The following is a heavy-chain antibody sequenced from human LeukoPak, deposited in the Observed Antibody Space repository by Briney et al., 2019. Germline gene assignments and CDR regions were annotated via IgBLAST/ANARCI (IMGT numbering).Heavy chain of an antibody. CDR3: ARTSGSGSYFKKGPFDP. D-gene: IGHD1-26*01. Sequence: SETLSLTCAVSGGSFSGYYWSWIRQPPGKGLEWIGGINHSGSTNYNPSLKSRVTISVDTSKNQFSLKLSSVTAADTAVYYCARTSGSGSYFKKGPFDPWGQGTLVTVSS. CDR1: GGSFSGYY. V-gene: IGHV4-34*01. CDR2: INHSGST. J-gene: IGHJ5*02.